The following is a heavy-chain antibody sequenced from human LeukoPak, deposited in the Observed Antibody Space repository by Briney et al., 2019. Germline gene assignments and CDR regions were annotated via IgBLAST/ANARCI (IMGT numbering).Heavy chain of an antibody. CDR1: GYTFTSYA. D-gene: IGHD3-22*01. CDR3: ARGRVVANNWFDP. J-gene: IGHJ5*02. V-gene: IGHV1-3*01. CDR2: INAGNGNT. Sequence: ASVKVSCKASGYTFTSYAMHWVRQAPGQRLEWMGWINAGNGNTKYSQKFQGRVTMTRDTSISTAYMELSRLRSDDTAVYYCARGRVVANNWFDPWGQGTLVTVSS.